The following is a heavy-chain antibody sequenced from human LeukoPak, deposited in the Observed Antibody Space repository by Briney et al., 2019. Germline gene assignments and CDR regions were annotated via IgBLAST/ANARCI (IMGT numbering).Heavy chain of an antibody. V-gene: IGHV3-30*18. D-gene: IGHD3-22*01. CDR3: AKPPWDYYDSSGYYFDY. Sequence: PGRFLRLSCAASGFTFSSYGMHWVRQAPGKGLEWVAVISYDGSNKYYADSVKGRFTISRDNSKNTLYLQMNSLRAEDTAVYYCAKPPWDYYDSSGYYFDYWGQGTLVTVSS. J-gene: IGHJ4*02. CDR1: GFTFSSYG. CDR2: ISYDGSNK.